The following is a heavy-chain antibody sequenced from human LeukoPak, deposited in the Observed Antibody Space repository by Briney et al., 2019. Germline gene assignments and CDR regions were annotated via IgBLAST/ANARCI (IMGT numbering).Heavy chain of an antibody. Sequence: PGGSLRLSCAASGFTFDDYGMSWVRQAPGKGLEWVSGINWNGGSTGYADSVKGRFTISRDNAKNSLYLQMNSLRVEDTALYYCARVGVYDSSGYRYYYYYYYMDVWGKGTTVTVSS. J-gene: IGHJ6*03. CDR2: INWNGGST. V-gene: IGHV3-20*04. D-gene: IGHD3-22*01. CDR3: ARVGVYDSSGYRYYYYYYYMDV. CDR1: GFTFDDYG.